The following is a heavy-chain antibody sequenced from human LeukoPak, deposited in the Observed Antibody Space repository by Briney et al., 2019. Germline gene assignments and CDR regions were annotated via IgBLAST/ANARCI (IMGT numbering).Heavy chain of an antibody. Sequence: SETLSLTCAVYGGSFSGYYWSWIRQPPGKGLEWIGEINHSGSTNYNPSLKSRVTISVDTSKNQFSLKLSSVTAADTAVYYCARGVFWSGYYTYYYYYGMDVWGQGTTVTVS. CDR2: INHSGST. D-gene: IGHD3-3*01. CDR3: ARGVFWSGYYTYYYYYGMDV. V-gene: IGHV4-34*01. J-gene: IGHJ6*02. CDR1: GGSFSGYY.